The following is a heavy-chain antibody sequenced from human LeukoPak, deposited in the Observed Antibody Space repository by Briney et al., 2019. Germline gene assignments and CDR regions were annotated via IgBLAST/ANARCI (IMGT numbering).Heavy chain of an antibody. D-gene: IGHD1-14*01. J-gene: IGHJ4*02. CDR2: ISGSGGST. Sequence: GGTLRLSCAASGFIFSSHGMNWVRQAPGKGLEWVSAISGSGGSTYYADSVKGRFTISRDNSKNTLYLQMNSLRAEDTAVYYCAKGGRTHSFDYWGQGTLVTVSS. V-gene: IGHV3-23*01. CDR3: AKGGRTHSFDY. CDR1: GFIFSSHG.